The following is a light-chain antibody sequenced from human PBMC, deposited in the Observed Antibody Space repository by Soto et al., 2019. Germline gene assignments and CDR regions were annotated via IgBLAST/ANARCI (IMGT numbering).Light chain of an antibody. V-gene: IGLV2-14*03. CDR1: SSDVGGYNY. Sequence: QSVLTQPASVSGSPGQSITISCTGTSSDVGGYNYVSWYQQHPGTAPKLMLYDVSNRPSGVSNRFSGSKSGNTASLTISGLQADDEADYYCSSYTSSNTLVFGGGTKLTVL. CDR2: DVS. CDR3: SSYTSSNTLV. J-gene: IGLJ2*01.